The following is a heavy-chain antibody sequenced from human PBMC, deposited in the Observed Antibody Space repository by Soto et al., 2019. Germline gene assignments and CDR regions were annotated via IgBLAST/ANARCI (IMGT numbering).Heavy chain of an antibody. J-gene: IGHJ6*02. V-gene: IGHV3-30*18. D-gene: IGHD2-2*01. CDR1: GFAFSSYG. Sequence: GGSLRLSGAASGFAFSSYGMHWVRKAPGKGLEWVAVISYDGSNKYYADSVKGRFTISRDNSKNTLYLQMNSLRAEDTAVYYCAKHDCSSTSCLGYYYYGMDVWGQGTTVTVSS. CDR2: ISYDGSNK. CDR3: AKHDCSSTSCLGYYYYGMDV.